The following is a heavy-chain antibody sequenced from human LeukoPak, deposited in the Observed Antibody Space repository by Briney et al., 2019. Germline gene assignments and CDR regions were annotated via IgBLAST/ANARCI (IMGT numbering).Heavy chain of an antibody. D-gene: IGHD1-26*01. CDR1: GFTVSSYA. Sequence: GGSLRLACAASGFTVSSYAMGWVRQAPGEGLGWVSAVSGSGGSTYYADSVKGRFTISRDNSKNTLYLQMNSLRAEDTAVYYCAILPKVGATPPWGQGTLVTVSS. V-gene: IGHV3-23*01. CDR3: AILPKVGATPP. CDR2: VSGSGGST. J-gene: IGHJ5*02.